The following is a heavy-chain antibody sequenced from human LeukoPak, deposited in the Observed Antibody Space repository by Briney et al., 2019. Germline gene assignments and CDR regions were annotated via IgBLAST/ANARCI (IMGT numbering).Heavy chain of an antibody. CDR1: SGSISSYY. CDR3: ARHDGIADAFDI. Sequence: PSETLSLTCTVPSGSISSYYWSWIRQPPGKGLEWIGYIYYSGSTNYNPSLKSRVTISVDTSKNQFSLKLSSVTAADTAVYYCARHDGIADAFDIWGQGTMVTVSS. CDR2: IYYSGST. V-gene: IGHV4-59*08. D-gene: IGHD6-13*01. J-gene: IGHJ3*02.